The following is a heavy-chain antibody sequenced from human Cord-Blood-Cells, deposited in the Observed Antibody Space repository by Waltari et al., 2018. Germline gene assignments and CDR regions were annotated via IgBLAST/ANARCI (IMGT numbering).Heavy chain of an antibody. V-gene: IGHV1-2*02. Sequence: QVQLVQSGAEVKKPGASVKVSCKASGYTFTGYYMHWVRQAPGQGLEWMGWINPNRGGTNYAKKFQGRVTMTRDTSSSTAYMELSRLRSDDTTVYYCARVVTAINWFDPWGQGTLVTVSS. CDR2: INPNRGGT. D-gene: IGHD2-21*02. CDR1: GYTFTGYY. J-gene: IGHJ5*02. CDR3: ARVVTAINWFDP.